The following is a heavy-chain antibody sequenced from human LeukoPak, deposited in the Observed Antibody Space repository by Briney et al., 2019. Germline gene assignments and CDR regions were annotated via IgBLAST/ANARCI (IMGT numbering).Heavy chain of an antibody. V-gene: IGHV3-48*03. CDR3: AKREGFMGTVTHDAFDI. CDR1: GFTFSSYE. D-gene: IGHD5-24*01. Sequence: GGSLRLSCAASGFTFSSYEMNWVRHAPGKGLEWLSYISSSGSTIYYADSVKGRFTISRDNAKNSLYRQMNILRAEDTAVYYCAKREGFMGTVTHDAFDIWGQGTVVIVS. CDR2: ISSSGSTI. J-gene: IGHJ3*02.